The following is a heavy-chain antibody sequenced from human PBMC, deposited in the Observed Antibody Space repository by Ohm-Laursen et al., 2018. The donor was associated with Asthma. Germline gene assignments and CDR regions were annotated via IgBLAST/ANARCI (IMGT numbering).Heavy chain of an antibody. CDR3: ARGPGGSPTGSYYSCDY. J-gene: IGHJ4*02. Sequence: SSVKVSCKASGGTFSSYAISWVRQAPGQGLEWMGGIIPIFGTANYSQKFQGRVTITADESTSTAYMELSSLRSEDTAVYYCARGPGGSPTGSYYSCDYWGQGTLVTVSS. CDR1: GGTFSSYA. D-gene: IGHD3-10*01. V-gene: IGHV1-69*01. CDR2: IIPIFGTA.